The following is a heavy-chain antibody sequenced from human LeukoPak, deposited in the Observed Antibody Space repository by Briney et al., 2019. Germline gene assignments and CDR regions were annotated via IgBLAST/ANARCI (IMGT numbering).Heavy chain of an antibody. CDR3: ARPLSGSSTTVDY. CDR1: GYSFTSYW. D-gene: IGHD1-26*01. J-gene: IGHJ4*02. V-gene: IGHV5-10-1*01. CDR2: IDPSDSYT. Sequence: GESLQISCKGSGYSFTSYWISWVRQMPGKGLEWMGRIDPSDSYTNYSPSFQGHVTIPADKSISTAYLQWSSLKASDTAMYYCARPLSGSSTTVDYWGQGTLVTVSS.